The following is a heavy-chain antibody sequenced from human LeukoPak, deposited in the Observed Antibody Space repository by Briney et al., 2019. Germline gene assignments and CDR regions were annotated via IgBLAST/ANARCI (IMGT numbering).Heavy chain of an antibody. Sequence: GGSLRLSCAASGFTFDDYAMHWVRQAPGKGLEWVSGISWNSGSIGYADSVKGRFTISRDNAKNSLYLQVNSLRAEDTALYYCAKDIGTSDFWSGYYRGYYYGMDVWGQGTTVTVSS. V-gene: IGHV3-9*01. D-gene: IGHD3-3*01. J-gene: IGHJ6*02. CDR1: GFTFDDYA. CDR2: ISWNSGSI. CDR3: AKDIGTSDFWSGYYRGYYYGMDV.